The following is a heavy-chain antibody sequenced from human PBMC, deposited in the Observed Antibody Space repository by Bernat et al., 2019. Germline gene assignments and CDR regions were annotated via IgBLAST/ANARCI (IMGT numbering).Heavy chain of an antibody. V-gene: IGHV3-33*01. CDR2: IWYDGSNK. CDR3: ARDYGDYEFDL. D-gene: IGHD4-17*01. J-gene: IGHJ2*01. Sequence: QVQLVESGGGVVQPGRSLRLSCAASGFTFSSYGMHWVRQAPGKGLEWVSVIWYDGSNKYYADSVKGRFTISRDNSKNTLYLQMNSLRAEDTAVYYCARDYGDYEFDLWGRGTLVTVSS. CDR1: GFTFSSYG.